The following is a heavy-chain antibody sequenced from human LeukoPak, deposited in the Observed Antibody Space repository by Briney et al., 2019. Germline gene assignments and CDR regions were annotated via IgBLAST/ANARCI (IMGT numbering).Heavy chain of an antibody. D-gene: IGHD2-2*02. J-gene: IGHJ4*02. CDR3: SKGSNTWPSLFDY. CDR1: GFNFEDYT. CDR2: INWDGGST. Sequence: GGSLRLSCAASGFNFEDYTMHWVRQTPGKGLEWVSLINWDGGSTYYADSVKGRFAISRDNNKNSLYLQMTSLRTEDTALYYCSKGSNTWPSLFDYWGQGTLVTVSS. V-gene: IGHV3-43*01.